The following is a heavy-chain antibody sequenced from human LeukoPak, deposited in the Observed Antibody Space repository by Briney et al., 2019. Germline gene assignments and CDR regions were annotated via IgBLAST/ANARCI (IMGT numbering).Heavy chain of an antibody. CDR3: AATASYNWFDP. Sequence: GGSLRLSCAASGVTFSSYWMHWVRQAPGKGLVWVSRINSDGSSTSYADSVKGRFTISRDNAKNTLYLQMNSLRAEDTAVYYCAATASYNWFDPWGQGTLVTVSS. CDR2: INSDGSST. V-gene: IGHV3-74*01. D-gene: IGHD2-21*02. CDR1: GVTFSSYW. J-gene: IGHJ5*02.